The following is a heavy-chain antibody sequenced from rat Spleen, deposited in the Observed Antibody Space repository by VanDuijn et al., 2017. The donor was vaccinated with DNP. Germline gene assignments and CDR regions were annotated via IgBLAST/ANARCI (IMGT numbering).Heavy chain of an antibody. CDR2: IIYDGSTI. J-gene: IGHJ2*01. Sequence: EVQVVESGGGLVQPGNSLKLSCVASGFIFSDYALAWVRQSPKKGLEWVATIIYDGSTIYYRDSVKGRFTISRDNAKSTLYLQMDSLRSEDTATYYCAKPDHWGQGVMVTVSS. V-gene: IGHV5S10*01. CDR3: AKPDH. CDR1: GFIFSDYA.